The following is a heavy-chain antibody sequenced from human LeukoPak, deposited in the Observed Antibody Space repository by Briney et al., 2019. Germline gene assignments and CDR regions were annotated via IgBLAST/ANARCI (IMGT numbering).Heavy chain of an antibody. J-gene: IGHJ6*03. CDR2: IYYSGST. CDR3: AGGGSDGYSYGSFYYMDV. V-gene: IGHV4-59*01. D-gene: IGHD5-18*01. CDR1: GGSISSYY. Sequence: PSETLSLTRTVSGGSISSYYWSWIRQPPGKGREWIGYIYYSGSTNYNPSLKSRVTISVDTSKNQFSLKLSSVTAADTAVYYCAGGGSDGYSYGSFYYMDVWGKGTTVTVSS.